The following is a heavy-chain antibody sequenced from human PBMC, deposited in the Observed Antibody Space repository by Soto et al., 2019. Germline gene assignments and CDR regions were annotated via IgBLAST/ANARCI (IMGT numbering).Heavy chain of an antibody. CDR1: GYTFTSYD. J-gene: IGHJ6*03. D-gene: IGHD6-25*01. CDR3: ARGGAAVPPTYHYFMDV. CDR2: MNPNSGNT. Sequence: ASVKVSCKASGYTFTSYDINWVRQATGQGLEWMGWMNPNSGNTGYAQKFQGRVTMTRNTSISTAYMELSSLRSEDTAVYYCARGGAAVPPTYHYFMDVWGKGTTVIVSS. V-gene: IGHV1-8*01.